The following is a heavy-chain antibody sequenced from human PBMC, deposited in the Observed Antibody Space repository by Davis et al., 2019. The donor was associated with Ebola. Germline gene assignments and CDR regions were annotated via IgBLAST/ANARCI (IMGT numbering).Heavy chain of an antibody. V-gene: IGHV3-30*18. J-gene: IGHJ6*02. CDR1: GFTFSSYG. CDR3: AKDGSSSEILYYYYGMDV. CDR2: ISYDGSNK. D-gene: IGHD6-13*01. Sequence: GGSLRLSCAASGFTFSSYGILWVRQAPGKGLEGVAVISYDGSNKYYVDSVKGRFTISRDNSKNTLHLQMNSLRAEDTAVYYCAKDGSSSEILYYYYGMDVWGQGTTVTVSS.